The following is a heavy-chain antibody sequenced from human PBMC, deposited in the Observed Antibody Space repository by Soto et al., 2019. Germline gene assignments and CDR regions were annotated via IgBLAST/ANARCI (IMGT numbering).Heavy chain of an antibody. CDR3: ARGPAGDKVDS. CDR1: GGSISTVDYW. Sequence: QVQLQESGPGLVKPSQTLSLTCTVSGGSISTVDYWWSWIRQSPDMGLEWIGHIYDGGRTYSNPSRGSXXTXAXXTCTGQLPLTLRAVRAADTAVYYCARGPAGDKVDSWGQGTLVTVSS. V-gene: IGHV4-30-4*01. J-gene: IGHJ4*02. CDR2: IYDGGRT. D-gene: IGHD7-27*01.